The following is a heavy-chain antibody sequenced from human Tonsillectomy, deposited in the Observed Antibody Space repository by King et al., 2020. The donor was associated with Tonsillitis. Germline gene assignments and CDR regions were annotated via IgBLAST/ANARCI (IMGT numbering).Heavy chain of an antibody. CDR1: GYTFTSYG. CDR3: ARTKFYDILTGYPDY. CDR2: ISAYNGNT. Sequence: VQLVESGAEVKKPGASVKVSCKASGYTFTSYGISWVRQAAGQGLEWMGWISAYNGNTNYAQKLQGRVTMTTDTSTSTAYMELRSLRSDDTAVYYCARTKFYDILTGYPDYWGQGTLVTVSS. D-gene: IGHD3-9*01. J-gene: IGHJ4*02. V-gene: IGHV1-18*01.